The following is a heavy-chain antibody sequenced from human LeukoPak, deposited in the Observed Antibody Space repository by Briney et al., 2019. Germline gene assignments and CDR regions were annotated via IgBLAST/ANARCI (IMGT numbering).Heavy chain of an antibody. CDR2: INSDGSST. D-gene: IGHD3/OR15-3a*01. J-gene: IGHJ4*02. CDR1: GFTFSSYW. Sequence: GGSLRLSCAASGFTFSSYWMEWVRQVPGKGLVWVSRINSDGSSTSYADSVKGRFTISRDNAKNTLYLQMNSLRAEDTAVYYCARGTGYSVFDYWGQGTLVTVSS. CDR3: ARGTGYSVFDY. V-gene: IGHV3-74*01.